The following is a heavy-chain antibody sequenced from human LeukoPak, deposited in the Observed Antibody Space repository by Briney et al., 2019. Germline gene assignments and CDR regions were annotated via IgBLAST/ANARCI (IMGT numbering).Heavy chain of an antibody. J-gene: IGHJ4*02. Sequence: GGSLRLSCAASGFTFSNYWINWVRQAPGKGLEWVANIKQDGNEKYYVDSLKGRFTISRDNAKNSLYLQMNSLRAEDTAVYYCARDSGYSTYWGQGTLVTVSS. CDR3: ARDSGYSTY. CDR1: GFTFSNYW. CDR2: IKQDGNEK. V-gene: IGHV3-7*01. D-gene: IGHD6-13*01.